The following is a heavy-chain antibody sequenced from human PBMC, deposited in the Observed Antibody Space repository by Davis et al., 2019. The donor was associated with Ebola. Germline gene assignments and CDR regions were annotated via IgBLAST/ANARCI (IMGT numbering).Heavy chain of an antibody. Sequence: PGGSLRLSCAASGFTFSSYSMNWVRQAPGKGLEWVSYISSSSSTIYYADSVKGRFTISRDNAKNSLYLQMNSLRAEDTAVYYCAKMPLSIAVAGEVWFDPWGQGTLITVSS. CDR2: ISSSSSTI. V-gene: IGHV3-48*01. CDR1: GFTFSSYS. D-gene: IGHD6-19*01. J-gene: IGHJ5*02. CDR3: AKMPLSIAVAGEVWFDP.